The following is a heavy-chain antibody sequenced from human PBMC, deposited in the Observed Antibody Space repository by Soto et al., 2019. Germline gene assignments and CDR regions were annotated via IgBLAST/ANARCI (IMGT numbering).Heavy chain of an antibody. CDR1: GFTFSSYG. D-gene: IGHD4-17*01. V-gene: IGHV3-33*01. CDR2: IWYDGSNK. J-gene: IGHJ6*03. CDR3: ARDPGTVTPDPYYYYYYMDV. Sequence: GGSLRLSCAASGFTFSSYGMHWVRQAPGKGLEWVAVIWYDGSNKYYADSVKGRFTISRDNSKNTLYLQMNSLRAEDTAVYYCARDPGTVTPDPYYYYYYMDVWGKGTTVTVSS.